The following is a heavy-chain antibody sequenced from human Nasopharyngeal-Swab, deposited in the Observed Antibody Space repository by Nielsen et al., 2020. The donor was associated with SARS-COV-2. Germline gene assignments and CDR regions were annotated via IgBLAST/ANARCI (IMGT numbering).Heavy chain of an antibody. J-gene: IGHJ4*02. D-gene: IGHD1-7*01. V-gene: IGHV3-74*01. CDR2: INSDGSST. CDR3: AILTGTTLGDY. Sequence: WIRQPPGKGLVWVSRINSDGSSTSYAGSVKGRFTISRDNAKNTLYLQMNSLRAEDTAVYYCAILTGTTLGDYWGQGTLVTVSS.